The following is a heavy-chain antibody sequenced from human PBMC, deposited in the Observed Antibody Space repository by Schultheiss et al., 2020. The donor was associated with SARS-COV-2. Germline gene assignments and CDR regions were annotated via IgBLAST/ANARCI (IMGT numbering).Heavy chain of an antibody. D-gene: IGHD2-15*01. CDR2: IDPSDSYT. V-gene: IGHV5-10-1*01. Sequence: KVSCKASGYTFTSYWISWVRQMPGKGLEWMGRIDPSDSYTNYSPSFQGHVTISADKSISTAYLQWSSLKASDTAMYYCARLMCSGGSCSFRHWGQGTLVTVSS. J-gene: IGHJ1*01. CDR1: GYTFTSYW. CDR3: ARLMCSGGSCSFRH.